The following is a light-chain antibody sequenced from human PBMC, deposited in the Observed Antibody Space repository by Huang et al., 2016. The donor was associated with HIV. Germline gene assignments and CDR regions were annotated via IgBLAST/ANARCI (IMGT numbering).Light chain of an antibody. CDR2: AAS. V-gene: IGKV1-6*01. J-gene: IGKJ1*01. CDR3: LQDYTYPWT. Sequence: AIQMTQSPASLSASVGDRVTITCRASQDIGNDLGWYQQRLGKAPKLLVSAASHLQSGVPSRFTGSGSGTHFTLTISDLQPEDFATYYCLQDYTYPWTFGQGTKVEI. CDR1: QDIGND.